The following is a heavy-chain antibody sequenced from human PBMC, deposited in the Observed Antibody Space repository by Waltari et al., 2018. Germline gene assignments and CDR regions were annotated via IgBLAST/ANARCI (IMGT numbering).Heavy chain of an antibody. Sequence: EVRLVESGGGLVQPGGSLRLSCAASGFTFSSHWMTWVRQAPGKGVERGGSIKGDGRCKAYVDSLRGRFTISRDNAGNSLYLQMSSLRAEDTAVYYCARRLTLTAVGWGYGMDVWGQGTTVTVSS. J-gene: IGHJ6*02. V-gene: IGHV3-7*01. CDR2: IKGDGRCK. CDR3: ARRLTLTAVGWGYGMDV. D-gene: IGHD2-2*01. CDR1: GFTFSSHW.